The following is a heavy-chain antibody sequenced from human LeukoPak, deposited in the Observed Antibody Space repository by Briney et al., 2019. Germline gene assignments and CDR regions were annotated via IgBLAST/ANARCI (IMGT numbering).Heavy chain of an antibody. CDR3: ARAGFGSGKDY. CDR2: IYTSGST. D-gene: IGHD3-10*01. J-gene: IGHJ4*02. V-gene: IGHV4-4*07. Sequence: PSETLSLTCTVSGDSISNYYWSWIRQPAGKGLEWIGRIYTSGSTNYNPSLKSRVTISMDTSKNQFSLKLSSVTAADTAVYYCARAGFGSGKDYWGQGTLVTVSS. CDR1: GDSISNYY.